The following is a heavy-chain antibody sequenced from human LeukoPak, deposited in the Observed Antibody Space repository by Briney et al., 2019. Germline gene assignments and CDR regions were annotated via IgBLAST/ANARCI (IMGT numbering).Heavy chain of an antibody. CDR2: INTDGSST. V-gene: IGHV3-74*01. CDR3: ARGRQVDRYYFDY. Sequence: GGSLRLSCAPSGFTFSSYGMHWVRQAPGKGLVWVSRINTDGSSTSYADSVKGRFTISRDNAKNTLYLQMNSLRAEDTAVYYCARGRQVDRYYFDYWGQGTLVTVSS. D-gene: IGHD3/OR15-3a*01. CDR1: GFTFSSYG. J-gene: IGHJ4*02.